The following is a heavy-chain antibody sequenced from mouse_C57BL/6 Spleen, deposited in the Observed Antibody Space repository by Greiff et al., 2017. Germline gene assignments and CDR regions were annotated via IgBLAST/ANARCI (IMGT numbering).Heavy chain of an antibody. CDR3: ARGITTVVDSYAMDY. Sequence: QVQLQQPGAELVKPGASVKMSCKASGYTFTSYWLTWVKQRPGQGLEWIGDIYPGSGSTNYNEKFKSKATLTVDTSSSTAYMQLSSLTSEDSAVYYCARGITTVVDSYAMDYWGQGTSVTVSS. V-gene: IGHV1-55*01. D-gene: IGHD1-1*01. CDR1: GYTFTSYW. CDR2: IYPGSGST. J-gene: IGHJ4*01.